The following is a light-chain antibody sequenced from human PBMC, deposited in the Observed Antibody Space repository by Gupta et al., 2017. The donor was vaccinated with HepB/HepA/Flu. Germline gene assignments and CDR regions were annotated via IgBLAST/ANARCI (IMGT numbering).Light chain of an antibody. CDR2: NVS. Sequence: QSALTQPRSVSGSLGQTVTITCHGSSSDVSGSDYVSWYQQHPDKAPEFMIYNVSKRPSGVPDRSSASKSGNTASPTTSALQADDAAYYCYSSYASSYHLVFGGGTKLTVL. CDR1: SSDVSGSDY. CDR3: SSYASSYHLV. V-gene: IGLV2-11*01. J-gene: IGLJ2*01.